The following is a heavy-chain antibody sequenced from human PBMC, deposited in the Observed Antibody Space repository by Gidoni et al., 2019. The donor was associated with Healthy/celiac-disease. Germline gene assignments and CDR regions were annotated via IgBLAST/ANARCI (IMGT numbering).Heavy chain of an antibody. CDR2: MNPNSGNT. J-gene: IGHJ2*01. Sequence: QVQLVQYGAEVKQPGASVKVSCKAAGYTFTSYDSNWVRQATGQGLEWMGWMNPNSGNTGYAQKFQGRVTITRNTSISTAYMELSSLRSEDTAVYYCASSKLGIGYWYFDLWGRGTLVTVSS. CDR3: ASSKLGIGYWYFDL. V-gene: IGHV1-8*03. D-gene: IGHD7-27*01. CDR1: GYTFTSYD.